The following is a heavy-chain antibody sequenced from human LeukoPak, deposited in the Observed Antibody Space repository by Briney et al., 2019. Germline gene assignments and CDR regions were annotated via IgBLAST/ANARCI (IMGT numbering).Heavy chain of an antibody. D-gene: IGHD5-12*01. J-gene: IGHJ4*02. CDR1: GGSISSYY. CDR2: IYYTEST. Sequence: SETLSLTCTVSGGSISSYYWSWIRQPPGQGLEWIGYIYYTESTYYNPSLSSRVTMSVDTSRNQFSLNLTSVTAADTAVYYCARLRHRAFTGYWVDYWGQGTLVTVSS. CDR3: ARLRHRAFTGYWVDY. V-gene: IGHV4-59*08.